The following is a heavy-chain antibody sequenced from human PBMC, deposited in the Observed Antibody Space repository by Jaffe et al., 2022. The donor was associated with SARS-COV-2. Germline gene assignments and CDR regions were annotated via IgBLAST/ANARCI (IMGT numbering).Heavy chain of an antibody. CDR3: ARDRREVGVVAATLDY. D-gene: IGHD2-15*01. CDR1: GFTFSSYG. V-gene: IGHV3-33*01. CDR2: IWYDGSNK. J-gene: IGHJ4*02. Sequence: QVQLVESGGGVVQPGRSLRLSCAASGFTFSSYGMHWVRQAPGKGLEWVAVIWYDGSNKYYADSVKGRFTISRDNSKNTLYLQMNSLRAEDTAVYYCARDRREVGVVAATLDYWGQGTLVTVSS.